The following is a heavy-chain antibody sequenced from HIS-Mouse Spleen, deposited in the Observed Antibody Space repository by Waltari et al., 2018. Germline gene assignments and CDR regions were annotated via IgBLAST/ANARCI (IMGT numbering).Heavy chain of an antibody. Sequence: QVQLQESGPGLVKPSETLSLTCTVSGGSISSYYWSWIRQPPGKGLGWIGYIYYSGSTNYNPSHKSRVTISVDTSKNQFSLKLSSVTAADTAVYYCARLHSGYDCYFDYWGQGTLVTVSS. V-gene: IGHV4-59*08. D-gene: IGHD5-12*01. CDR1: GGSISSYY. J-gene: IGHJ4*02. CDR2: IYYSGST. CDR3: ARLHSGYDCYFDY.